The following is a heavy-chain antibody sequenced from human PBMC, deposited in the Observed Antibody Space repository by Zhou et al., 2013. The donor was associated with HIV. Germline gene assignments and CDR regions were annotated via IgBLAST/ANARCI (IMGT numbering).Heavy chain of an antibody. J-gene: IGHJ6*03. CDR1: GGTFSSDA. D-gene: IGHD7-27*01. Sequence: QVQLVQSGAEVKEPGSSVKVSCQASGGTFSSDAISWVRQAPGQGLEWMGRISPMFGISNYAQKFQGRLNIYADRSTSTAYMELSGLRSEDTAVYYCARDHGLGLYYYFYMAVWGEGTSVTVSS. CDR2: ISPMFGIS. V-gene: IGHV1-69*04. CDR3: ARDHGLGLYYYFYMAV.